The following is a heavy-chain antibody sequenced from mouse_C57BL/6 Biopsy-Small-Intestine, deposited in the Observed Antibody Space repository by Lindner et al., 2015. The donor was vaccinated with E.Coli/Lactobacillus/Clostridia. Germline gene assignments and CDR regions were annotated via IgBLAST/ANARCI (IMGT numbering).Heavy chain of an antibody. V-gene: IGHV5-6*01. J-gene: IGHJ2*01. CDR1: GFTFSSYG. Sequence: VQLQESGGDLVKPGGSLKLSCAASGFTFSSYGMSWVRQTPDKRLEWVATISSGGSYTYYPDSVKGRFTISRDNAKNTLYLQMSSLKSEDTAMYYCARRDPDYWGQGTTLTVSS. CDR2: ISSGGSYT. CDR3: ARRDPDY. D-gene: IGHD3-3*01.